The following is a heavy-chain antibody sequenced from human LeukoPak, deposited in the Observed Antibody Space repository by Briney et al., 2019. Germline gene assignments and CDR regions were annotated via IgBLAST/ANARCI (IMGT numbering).Heavy chain of an antibody. V-gene: IGHV4-39*07. Sequence: SETLSLTRTVSGGSISSSSYYWGWIRQPPGKGLEWIGSIYYSGSTYYNRSLKSRVTISVDTSKNQFSLKLSSVTAADTAVYYCARDDYGGGAAFDIWGQGTMVTVSS. CDR2: IYYSGST. J-gene: IGHJ3*02. CDR1: GGSISSSSYY. CDR3: ARDDYGGGAAFDI. D-gene: IGHD4-23*01.